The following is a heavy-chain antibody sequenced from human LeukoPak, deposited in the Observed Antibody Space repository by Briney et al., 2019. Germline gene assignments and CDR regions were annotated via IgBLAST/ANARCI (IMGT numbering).Heavy chain of an antibody. J-gene: IGHJ3*02. Sequence: SETLSLTCTVSGGSISSYYWSWIRQPAGKGLEWIGRIYTSGSTNYNPSLKSRVTISVDASKNQFSLKLSSVTAADTAVYYCARRYSSGWFHAFDIWGQGTMVTVSS. V-gene: IGHV4-4*07. D-gene: IGHD6-19*01. CDR3: ARRYSSGWFHAFDI. CDR2: IYTSGST. CDR1: GGSISSYY.